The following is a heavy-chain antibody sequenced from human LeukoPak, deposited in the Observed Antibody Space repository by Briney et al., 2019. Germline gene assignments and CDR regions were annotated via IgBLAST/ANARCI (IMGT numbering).Heavy chain of an antibody. Sequence: GGSLRLSCAASGFTFSSYGMHWVRQAPGKGLEWVAFIRYDGSNKYYADSVKGRFTISRDNSKNTLYLRMNSLRAEDTAVYYCAKDSREKIAAAGSFDYWGQGTLVTVSS. V-gene: IGHV3-30*02. CDR3: AKDSREKIAAAGSFDY. CDR1: GFTFSSYG. J-gene: IGHJ4*02. CDR2: IRYDGSNK. D-gene: IGHD6-13*01.